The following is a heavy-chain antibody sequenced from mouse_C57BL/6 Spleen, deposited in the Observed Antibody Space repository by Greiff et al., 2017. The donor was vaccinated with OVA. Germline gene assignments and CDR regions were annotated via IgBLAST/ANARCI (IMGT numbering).Heavy chain of an antibody. Sequence: DVKLVESGGGLVQPGGSLSLSCAASGFTFTDYYMSWVRQPPGKALEWLGFIRNKANGYTTEYSASVKGRFTISRDNSQSILYLQMNALRAEDSATYYCARYYYGSSPWLAYWGQGTLVTVSA. CDR3: ARYYYGSSPWLAY. V-gene: IGHV7-3*01. CDR1: GFTFTDYY. J-gene: IGHJ3*01. CDR2: IRNKANGYTT. D-gene: IGHD1-1*01.